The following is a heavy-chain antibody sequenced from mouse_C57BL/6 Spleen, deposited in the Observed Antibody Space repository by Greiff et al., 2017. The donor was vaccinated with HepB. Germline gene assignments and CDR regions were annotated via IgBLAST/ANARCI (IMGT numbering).Heavy chain of an antibody. V-gene: IGHV3-6*01. CDR2: ISYDGSN. CDR3: ATGTVYYFDY. D-gene: IGHD4-1*01. J-gene: IGHJ2*01. CDR1: GYSITSGYY. Sequence: EVKLMESGPGPVKPSQSLSLTCSVTGYSITSGYYWNWIRQFPGNKLEWMGYISYDGSNNYNPSLKNRISITRDTSKNQFFLKLNSVTTEDTATYYCATGTVYYFDYWGQGTTLTVSS.